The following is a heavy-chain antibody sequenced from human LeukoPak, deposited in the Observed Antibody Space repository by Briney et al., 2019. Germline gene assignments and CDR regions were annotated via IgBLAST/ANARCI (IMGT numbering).Heavy chain of an antibody. J-gene: IGHJ4*02. D-gene: IGHD1-26*01. CDR3: TRILDAPSGSRYFDY. CDR2: ISHNGGST. CDR1: GFTFSSYH. Sequence: PGGSLRLSCSASGFTFSSYHMHWVRQAPGKGLEYVSTISHNGGSTYYADTVKGRFTISRDDSKSIAYLQMNSLKTEDTAVYYCTRILDAPSGSRYFDYWGQGTLVTVSS. V-gene: IGHV3-64*04.